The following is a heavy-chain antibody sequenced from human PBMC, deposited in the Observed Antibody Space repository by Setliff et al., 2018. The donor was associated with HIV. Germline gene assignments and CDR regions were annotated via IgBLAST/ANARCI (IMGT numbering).Heavy chain of an antibody. V-gene: IGHV1-69*10. CDR2: IIPVLGLS. CDR1: GDTFSSYA. CDR3: AAPTPIVGDAFDI. D-gene: IGHD1-26*01. Sequence: SVKVSCKASGDTFSSYAVSWVRQAPGQGLEWMGGIIPVLGLSYYAQNFQGRVTITTDESTSTAYMELSSLRSEDTAVFYCAAPTPIVGDAFDIWGQGTMVTVSS. J-gene: IGHJ3*02.